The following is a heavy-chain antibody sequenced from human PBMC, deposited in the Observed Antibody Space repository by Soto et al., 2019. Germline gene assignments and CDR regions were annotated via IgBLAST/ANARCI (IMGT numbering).Heavy chain of an antibody. V-gene: IGHV1-46*01. CDR2: INPSGGST. CDR1: GYTFTDYY. CDR3: ARDFSYDYVWGSYRAPAC. D-gene: IGHD3-16*02. J-gene: IGHJ4*02. Sequence: ASVKVSCKASGYTFTDYYMHWVRQAPGQGLEWMGLINPSGGSTTYLQKFQGRVTMTSDTSTSTVYMDLSSLRSEDTAVYYCARDFSYDYVWGSYRAPACWGQGTLVTVSS.